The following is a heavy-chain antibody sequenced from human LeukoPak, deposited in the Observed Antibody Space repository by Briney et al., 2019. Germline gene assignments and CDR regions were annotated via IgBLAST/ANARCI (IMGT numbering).Heavy chain of an antibody. CDR3: AKDVGAVVISTH. V-gene: IGHV3-23*01. J-gene: IGHJ4*02. D-gene: IGHD3-22*01. CDR1: GFTFSSYA. CDR2: ISGSGGST. Sequence: GGSLRLSCAASGFTFSSYAMSWVRQAPGKGLEWVSAISGSGGSTYYAASVKGRFTISRDNSKNTLYLQMNSLRAEDTAVYYCAKDVGAVVISTHWGQGTLVTVSS.